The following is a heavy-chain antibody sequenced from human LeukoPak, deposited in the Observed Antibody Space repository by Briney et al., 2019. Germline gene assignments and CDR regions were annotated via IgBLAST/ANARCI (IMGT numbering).Heavy chain of an antibody. CDR3: AKDRCSSWYSPPCYFDY. CDR2: ISGSGGST. Sequence: GGSLRLSCAASGFTFSSYAMSWVRQAPGKGLEWVSAISGSGGSTYYADSVKGRFTISRDNSKNTLYLQMNSLRAEDTAVYYCAKDRCSSWYSPPCYFDYWGQGTLVTVSS. V-gene: IGHV3-23*01. D-gene: IGHD6-13*01. CDR1: GFTFSSYA. J-gene: IGHJ4*02.